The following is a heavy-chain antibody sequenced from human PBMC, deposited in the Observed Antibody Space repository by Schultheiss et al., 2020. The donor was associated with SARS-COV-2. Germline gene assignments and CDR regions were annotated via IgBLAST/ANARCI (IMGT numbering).Heavy chain of an antibody. V-gene: IGHV3-74*01. CDR1: GFTFSSYS. Sequence: GGSLRLSCAASGFTFSSYSMNWVRHAPGKGLEWVSGINEDGSTTNYADSVKGRFTISRDNAKKTLYLQMSGLRADDTGVYYCARDVSGKEDYWGQGTLVTVSS. J-gene: IGHJ4*02. CDR2: INEDGSTT. D-gene: IGHD3-16*01. CDR3: ARDVSGKEDY.